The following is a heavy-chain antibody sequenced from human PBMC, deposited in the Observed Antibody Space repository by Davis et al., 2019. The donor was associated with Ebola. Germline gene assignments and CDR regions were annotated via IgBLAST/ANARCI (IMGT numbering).Heavy chain of an antibody. CDR1: GYSFTSSW. D-gene: IGHD6-19*01. Sequence: GESLKISCKGSGYSFTSSWIGWVRQMPGKGLEWMGIIYPGDSDTRYSPSFQGQVTISADKSTSTVYLQWGSLKASDTAIYYCARPAVAGTEVAWFDSWGQGTLVTVSS. V-gene: IGHV5-51*01. CDR3: ARPAVAGTEVAWFDS. J-gene: IGHJ5*01. CDR2: IYPGDSDT.